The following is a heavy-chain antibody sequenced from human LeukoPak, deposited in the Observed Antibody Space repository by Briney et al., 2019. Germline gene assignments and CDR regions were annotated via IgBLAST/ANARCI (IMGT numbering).Heavy chain of an antibody. Sequence: PGGSLRLSCAASGFTFSNYAMNWVRQAPGKGLEWVSAISASGDTHYADSVKGRFTISRDNSKNSLYLQMNSLRAEDTAVYYCARDIAAAGTGWFDPWGQGTLVTVSS. CDR1: GFTFSNYA. CDR2: ISASGDT. V-gene: IGHV3-23*01. D-gene: IGHD6-13*01. CDR3: ARDIAAAGTGWFDP. J-gene: IGHJ5*02.